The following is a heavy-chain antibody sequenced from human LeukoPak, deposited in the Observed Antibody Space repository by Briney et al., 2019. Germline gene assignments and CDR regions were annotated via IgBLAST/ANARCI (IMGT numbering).Heavy chain of an antibody. J-gene: IGHJ2*01. CDR2: IKQDGSEK. CDR1: GFTFSSCW. D-gene: IGHD3-10*01. V-gene: IGHV3-7*01. CDR3: ARGRGVRYFDL. Sequence: HPGGSLRLSCAASGFTFSSCWMSWVRQAPGKGLEWVANIKQDGSEKYYVDSVKGRFTISRDNAKNSLYLQMNSLRAEDTAVYYCARGRGVRYFDLWGRGTLVTVSS.